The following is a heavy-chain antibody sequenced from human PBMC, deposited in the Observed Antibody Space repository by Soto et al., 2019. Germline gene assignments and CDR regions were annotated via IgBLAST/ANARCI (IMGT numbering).Heavy chain of an antibody. D-gene: IGHD5-12*01. CDR1: GYTFTSYD. J-gene: IGHJ6*03. Sequence: ASVKVSCKASGYTFTSYDINWVRQATGQGLEWMGWMNPNSGNTGYAQKFQGRVTMTRNTSISTAYMELSSLRSEDTAVYYCARAGPKWPPYSHYYMDVSGKGTTLTVSS. CDR3: ARAGPKWPPYSHYYMDV. CDR2: MNPNSGNT. V-gene: IGHV1-8*01.